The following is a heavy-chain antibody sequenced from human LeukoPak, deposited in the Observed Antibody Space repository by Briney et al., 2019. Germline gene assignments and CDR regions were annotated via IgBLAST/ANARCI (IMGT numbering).Heavy chain of an antibody. CDR1: GFTFTTYA. D-gene: IGHD1-26*01. J-gene: IGHJ4*02. CDR3: ARSIPPDF. V-gene: IGHV3-23*01. Sequence: LAGGSLRLSCVPSGFTFTTYAMNWVRQAPGKGLEWVSGITSGGRTYYADSVKGRFTISRDSSKSTLYLQMTSLRADDTALYYCARSIPPDFWGQGTLVTVSS. CDR2: ITSGGRT.